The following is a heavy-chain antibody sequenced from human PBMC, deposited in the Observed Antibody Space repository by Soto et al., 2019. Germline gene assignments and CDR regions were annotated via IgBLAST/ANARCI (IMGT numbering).Heavy chain of an antibody. CDR1: GFTFSRYY. V-gene: IGHV3-11*01. CDR2: ISSGGSTI. D-gene: IGHD2-15*01. CDR3: ARPDCSGGSCRLGALDI. Sequence: GGSLRLSCAASGFTFSRYYMSWIRQAPGKGLEWVSSISSGGSTIYYADSVRGRFTISRDNTKNSLYLQMNSLRAEDTAVYYCARPDCSGGSCRLGALDIWGQGTMVTVSS. J-gene: IGHJ3*02.